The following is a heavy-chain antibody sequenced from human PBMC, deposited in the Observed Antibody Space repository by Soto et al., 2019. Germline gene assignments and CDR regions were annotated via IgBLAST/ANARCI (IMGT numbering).Heavy chain of an antibody. CDR2: ITSSSSTI. V-gene: IGHV3-48*02. D-gene: IGHD2-21*02. J-gene: IGHJ4*02. CDR3: ARGRVGTAYFDY. CDR1: GFTFTSNS. Sequence: LRLSCAASGFTFTSNSLNWVRQAPGKGLEWISYITSSSSTIYYADSVKGRFTISRDNAKNSLYLQMNSLRDDDTAVYYCARGRVGTAYFDYWGQGALVTVSS.